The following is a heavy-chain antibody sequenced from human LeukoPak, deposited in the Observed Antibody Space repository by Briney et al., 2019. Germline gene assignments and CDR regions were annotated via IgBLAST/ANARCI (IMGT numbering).Heavy chain of an antibody. D-gene: IGHD3-22*01. CDR1: GGSISSGGYY. CDR2: IYYSGST. CDR3: ARRKIIPGYYYDSSGQFDY. V-gene: IGHV4-31*03. Sequence: SQTLSLTCTVSGGSISSGGYYWSWIRQHPGKGLEWIGYIYYSGSTYYNPSLKSRVTISVDTSKNQFSLKLSSVTAADTAVYYCARRKIIPGYYYDSSGQFDYWGQGTLVTVSS. J-gene: IGHJ4*02.